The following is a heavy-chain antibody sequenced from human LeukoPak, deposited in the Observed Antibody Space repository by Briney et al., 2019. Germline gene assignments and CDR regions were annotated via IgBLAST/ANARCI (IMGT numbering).Heavy chain of an antibody. CDR1: GFTFSDYG. J-gene: IGHJ4*02. CDR2: IAYDSSHK. CDR3: AKFEGSSWGFDY. Sequence: GGSLRLSCAASGFTFSDYGMHWVRQAPGKGLEWVAVIAYDSSHKYCADSVKGRFTISRDNSKNTLYLQMNSLRAEDTAVYYCAKFEGSSWGFDYWGQGTLVTVSS. D-gene: IGHD6-13*01. V-gene: IGHV3-30*18.